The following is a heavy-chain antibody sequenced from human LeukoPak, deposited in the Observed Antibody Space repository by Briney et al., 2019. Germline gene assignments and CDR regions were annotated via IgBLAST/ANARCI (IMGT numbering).Heavy chain of an antibody. Sequence: PGGSLRLSCAASGFTFSSYSMNWVRQAPGKGLEWVSYISSSGNTIYYADSVKGRFTISRDNAKNSLYLQMNSLRAEDTAVYYCASQGAVAGTPSDYYYYYMDVWGKGTTVTISS. CDR3: ASQGAVAGTPSDYYYYYMDV. CDR2: ISSSGNTI. V-gene: IGHV3-48*04. CDR1: GFTFSSYS. D-gene: IGHD6-19*01. J-gene: IGHJ6*03.